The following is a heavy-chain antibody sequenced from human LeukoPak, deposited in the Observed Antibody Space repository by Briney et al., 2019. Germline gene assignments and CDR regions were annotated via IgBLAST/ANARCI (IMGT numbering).Heavy chain of an antibody. CDR3: ASRDANTAAAFDI. J-gene: IGHJ3*02. V-gene: IGHV4-4*07. Sequence: SETVSLTCTVSGGSISSYSWSWIRQPAGKGLEWIGHMYTSGITNYNPSLKSRVTMSVDTSKKQFSLKLSSVTAADTAVYYCASRDANTAAAFDIWGQGTMLTVSS. CDR1: GGSISSYS. D-gene: IGHD2-21*02. CDR2: MYTSGIT.